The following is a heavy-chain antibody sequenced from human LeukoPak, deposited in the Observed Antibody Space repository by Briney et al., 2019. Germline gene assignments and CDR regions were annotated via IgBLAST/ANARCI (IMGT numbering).Heavy chain of an antibody. Sequence: PSETLSLTCAVYGGSFSGYYWGWIRQPPGKGLEWIGSIYYSGSTYYNPSLKSRVTISVDTSKNQFSLKLSSVTAADTAVYYCARPSITIFGVVINIDAFDIWGQGTMVTVSS. D-gene: IGHD3-3*01. J-gene: IGHJ3*02. CDR2: IYYSGST. CDR3: ARPSITIFGVVINIDAFDI. CDR1: GGSFSGYY. V-gene: IGHV4-39*01.